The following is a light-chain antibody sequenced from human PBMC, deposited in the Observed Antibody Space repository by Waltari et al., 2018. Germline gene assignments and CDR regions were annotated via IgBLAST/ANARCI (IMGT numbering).Light chain of an antibody. J-gene: IGKJ2*01. CDR3: QQYHDYST. CDR2: QAS. Sequence: TQVPQSPSPLSASVADTATITCRASQTVLTWMAWYQQKPGKAHKLLIYQASRLESGVPSRFSGTASGTEFTLTISSLQPDDSATYYCQQYHDYSTFGQGTKLEIK. CDR1: QTVLTW. V-gene: IGKV1-5*03.